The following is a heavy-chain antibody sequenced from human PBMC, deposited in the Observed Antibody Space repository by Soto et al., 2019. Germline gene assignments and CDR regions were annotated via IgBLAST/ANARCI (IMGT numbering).Heavy chain of an antibody. CDR3: ARGGLNSSYNWFDP. Sequence: LRLSFAASGFTVSSNYMSWVRQAPGKGLEWVSVIYSGGSTYYADSVKGRFTISRDNSKNTLYLQMNSLRAEDTAVYYCARGGLNSSYNWFDPWGQGTLVTVSS. J-gene: IGHJ5*02. CDR1: GFTVSSNY. V-gene: IGHV3-53*01. CDR2: IYSGGST. D-gene: IGHD6-6*01.